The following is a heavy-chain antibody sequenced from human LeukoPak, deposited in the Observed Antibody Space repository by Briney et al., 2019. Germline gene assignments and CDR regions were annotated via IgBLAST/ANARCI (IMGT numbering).Heavy chain of an antibody. Sequence: GGSLRLPCTASGVTFSNYWMSWVRRAPGKGLEWVANIKEDGGEKNYVDSVRGRFTITRDNSRNSLYLQMNSLRGEDTAVYYCATERRGSSTYDGKEAFDFWGQGTLVTVSS. D-gene: IGHD6-13*01. CDR2: IKEDGGEK. J-gene: IGHJ4*02. CDR1: GVTFSNYW. V-gene: IGHV3-7*01. CDR3: ATERRGSSTYDGKEAFDF.